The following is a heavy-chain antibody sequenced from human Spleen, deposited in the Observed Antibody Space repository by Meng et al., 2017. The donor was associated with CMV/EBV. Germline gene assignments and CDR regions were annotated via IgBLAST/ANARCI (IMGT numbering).Heavy chain of an antibody. CDR2: INHSGST. J-gene: IGHJ4*02. CDR1: GASLSGYY. CDR3: AFYVWGSYRSAPFDY. D-gene: IGHD3-16*02. V-gene: IGHV4-34*01. Sequence: QQWAAGLLQLSETLSRPCPVVGASLSGYYGSWIRQPPGKGLEWIGEINHSGSTNYNPSLKSRVTISVDTSKNQFSLKLISVTAADTAVYYCAFYVWGSYRSAPFDYWGQGTLVTVSS.